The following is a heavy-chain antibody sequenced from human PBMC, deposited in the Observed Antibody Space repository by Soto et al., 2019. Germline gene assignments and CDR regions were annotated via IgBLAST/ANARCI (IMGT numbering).Heavy chain of an antibody. V-gene: IGHV1-18*04. Sequence: ASVKVSCKASGYTFTSYGISWVRQAPGQGPEWMGWISGHNGNTNHPQSLQGRITMTTDTSRNTVYMELRSLRSDDTAVYYCARDCSSTSCFDYWGQGTLVTVSS. CDR2: ISGHNGNT. CDR3: ARDCSSTSCFDY. D-gene: IGHD2-2*01. J-gene: IGHJ4*02. CDR1: GYTFTSYG.